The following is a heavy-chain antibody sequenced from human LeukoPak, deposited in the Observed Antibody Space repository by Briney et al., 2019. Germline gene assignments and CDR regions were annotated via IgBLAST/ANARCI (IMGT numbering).Heavy chain of an antibody. CDR3: AKFSSSYDILTGYYRDDGY. D-gene: IGHD3-9*01. J-gene: IGHJ4*02. Sequence: GGSLRLSCAASGFTFSSYAMSWVRHAPGKGLEWFSAISGSGGSPYYTDPVKGRFTISRDSSKNTLYLQMNSLRAEDTGVYYCAKFSSSYDILTGYYRDDGYWGQGTLVTVSS. V-gene: IGHV3-23*01. CDR1: GFTFSSYA. CDR2: ISGSGGSP.